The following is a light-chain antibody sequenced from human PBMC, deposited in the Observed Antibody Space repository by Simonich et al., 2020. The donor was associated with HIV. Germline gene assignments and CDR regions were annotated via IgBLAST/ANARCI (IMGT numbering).Light chain of an antibody. CDR2: KAS. CDR1: QSMSSW. J-gene: IGKJ2*01. Sequence: DSQMTQSPSTLSASVGDRVTITGRASQSMSSWLAWYQQKPEKVPKVLIYKASSLERGVPSRFSGRGSGTELTLTISSLQPDDFATYYCQQYYSTLMYTFGQGTKLEIK. V-gene: IGKV1-5*03. CDR3: QQYYSTLMYT.